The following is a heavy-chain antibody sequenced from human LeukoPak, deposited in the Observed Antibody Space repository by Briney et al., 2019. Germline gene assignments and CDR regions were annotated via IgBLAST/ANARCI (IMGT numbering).Heavy chain of an antibody. Sequence: TSETLSLTCTVSGGSISSYYWSWIRQPPGKGLEWIGYIYYSGSTNYNPSLKSRVTISVDTSKNQFSLKLSSVTAADTAVYYCARQSITMVRGVRRYYYYGMDVWGQGTTVTVSS. J-gene: IGHJ6*02. D-gene: IGHD3-10*01. V-gene: IGHV4-59*08. CDR3: ARQSITMVRGVRRYYYYGMDV. CDR1: GGSISSYY. CDR2: IYYSGST.